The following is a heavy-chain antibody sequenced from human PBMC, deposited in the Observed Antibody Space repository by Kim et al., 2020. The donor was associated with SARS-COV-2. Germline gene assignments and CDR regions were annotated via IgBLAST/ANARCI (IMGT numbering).Heavy chain of an antibody. CDR3: ARLAIAASGFYILDY. J-gene: IGHJ4*02. CDR2: VFPGDSDT. CDR1: GYSFTTYW. D-gene: IGHD6-13*01. Sequence: GESLKISCKGSGYSFTTYWIGWVRQMPGKGLEWMGIVFPGDSDTRYSPSFQGQVTISADKSISTAYLQWSSLKASDTAMYYCARLAIAASGFYILDYWGQGTLVTVSS. V-gene: IGHV5-51*01.